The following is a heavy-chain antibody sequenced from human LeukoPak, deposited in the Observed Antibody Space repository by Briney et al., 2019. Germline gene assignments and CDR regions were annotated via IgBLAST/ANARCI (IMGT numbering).Heavy chain of an antibody. Sequence: ASVKVSCKASGYTFTSYYMHWVRQAPGQGLEWMGGINPSGGSTSYAQKFQGRITMTRDTSTSTVHMELNSLRSEDTAVYYCARDGPYCSDFTCYVDYWGQGTLVTVS. V-gene: IGHV1-46*01. D-gene: IGHD2-15*01. CDR3: ARDGPYCSDFTCYVDY. J-gene: IGHJ4*02. CDR1: GYTFTSYY. CDR2: INPSGGST.